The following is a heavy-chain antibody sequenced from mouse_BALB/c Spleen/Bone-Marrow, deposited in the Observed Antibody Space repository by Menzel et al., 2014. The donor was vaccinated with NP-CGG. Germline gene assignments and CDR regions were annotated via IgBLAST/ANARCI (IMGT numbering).Heavy chain of an antibody. CDR2: IDPANGNT. Sequence: EVKVVESGAELVKPGASVKLSCTASGFTIKDTYMHWVKQRPEQGLEWIGRIDPANGNTKYDPKFQGKATITADTSSNTAYLHLSNLTSEDTDVYYGANYDYGWYFDVWGAGTTVTVSS. V-gene: IGHV14-3*02. CDR3: ANYDYGWYFDV. D-gene: IGHD2-4*01. CDR1: GFTIKDTY. J-gene: IGHJ1*01.